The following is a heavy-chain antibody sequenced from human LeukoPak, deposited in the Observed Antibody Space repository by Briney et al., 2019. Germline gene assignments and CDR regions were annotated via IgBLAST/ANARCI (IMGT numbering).Heavy chain of an antibody. CDR3: AKDVPFTGGGAILY. V-gene: IGHV3-15*05. CDR2: IKSRPSGGTT. D-gene: IGHD3-16*02. CDR1: GFTFSSYA. Sequence: GGSLRLSCAASGFTFSSYAMHWVRQAPGKGLEWVGHIKSRPSGGTTDYAASVKGRFTISRDDSKDTLYLQMNSLKTEDTAVYYCAKDVPFTGGGAILYWGQGALVTVSS. J-gene: IGHJ4*02.